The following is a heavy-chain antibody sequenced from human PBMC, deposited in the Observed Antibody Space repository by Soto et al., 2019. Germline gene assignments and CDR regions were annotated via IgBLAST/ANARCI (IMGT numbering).Heavy chain of an antibody. CDR3: LWQTRYYYHGMDV. D-gene: IGHD2-21*01. CDR1: GFTFSSYA. V-gene: IGHV3-23*01. Sequence: GALRLSCAASGFTFSSYAMSWVRQAPGKGLEWVSAISGSGGSTYYADSVKGRFTISRDNSKNTLYLQINSLRAEDTAVYYCLWQTRYYYHGMDVWGQGTTVTVSS. J-gene: IGHJ6*02. CDR2: ISGSGGST.